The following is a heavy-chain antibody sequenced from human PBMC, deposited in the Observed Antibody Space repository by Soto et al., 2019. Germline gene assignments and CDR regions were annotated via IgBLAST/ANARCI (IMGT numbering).Heavy chain of an antibody. CDR2: IYYSGST. J-gene: IGHJ4*02. CDR3: AAAPRY. V-gene: IGHV4-59*02. CDR1: GFTVSNNY. D-gene: IGHD2-15*01. Sequence: PGGSLRLSCAASGFTVSNNYMIWIRQHPGKGLEWIGYIYYSGSTYYNPSLKSRVTISVDTSKNQFSLRLTSVTAADTAVYYCAAAPRYCGQGTLVTVSS.